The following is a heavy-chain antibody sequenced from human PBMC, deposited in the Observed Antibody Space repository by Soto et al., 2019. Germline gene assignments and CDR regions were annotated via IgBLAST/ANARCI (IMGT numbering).Heavy chain of an antibody. CDR1: GDSGGFISSSSYH. Sequence: QLQLQESGPGLVKPSETLSLTCTVSGDSGGFISSSSYHWGWIRQPPGKGLEWIGNIYYSGSTYYTPPPKGRFTIPGDTPKTQFPRRLPSGPAADTVVFYCGRHPPYVPLDSWGEGPLVPFSS. CDR3: GRHPPYVPLDS. CDR2: IYYSGST. J-gene: IGHJ4*02. V-gene: IGHV4-39*01. D-gene: IGHD3-16*01.